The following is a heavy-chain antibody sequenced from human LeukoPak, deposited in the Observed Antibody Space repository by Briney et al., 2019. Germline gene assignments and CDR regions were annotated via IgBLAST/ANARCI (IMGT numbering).Heavy chain of an antibody. Sequence: GESLRISCKGSGYSFTGYWISWVRQMPGKGLEWMGRIDPSDSYTNYSPSFQGHVTISADKSISTAYLQWSSLKASDTAMYYCARHHPLTYSSSTSCPVDAFDIWGQGTMVTVSS. J-gene: IGHJ3*02. CDR3: ARHHPLTYSSSTSCPVDAFDI. D-gene: IGHD2-2*01. V-gene: IGHV5-10-1*01. CDR2: IDPSDSYT. CDR1: GYSFTGYW.